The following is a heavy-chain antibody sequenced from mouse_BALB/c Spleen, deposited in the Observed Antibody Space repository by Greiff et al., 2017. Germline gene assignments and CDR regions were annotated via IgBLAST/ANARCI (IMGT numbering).Heavy chain of an antibody. CDR2: IYPGDGDT. J-gene: IGHJ3*01. CDR1: GYTFTSYW. Sequence: QVQLQPSGAELARPGASVKLSCKASGYTFTSYWMQWVKQRPGQGLEWIGAIYPGDGDTRYTQKFKGKATLTADKSSSTAYMQLSSLASEDSAVYYCARDPYGYDGFAYWGQGTLVTVSA. CDR3: ARDPYGYDGFAY. D-gene: IGHD2-2*01. V-gene: IGHV1-87*01.